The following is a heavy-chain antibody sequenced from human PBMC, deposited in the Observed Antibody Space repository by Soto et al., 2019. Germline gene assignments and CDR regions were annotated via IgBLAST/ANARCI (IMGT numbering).Heavy chain of an antibody. Sequence: SETLSLTCTVSGGSISSYYWSWIRQPPGKGLEWIGYIYYSGSTNYNPSLKSRVTISVDTSKNQFSLKLSSVTAADTAVYYCARHRSHGDDAFDIWGQGTMVTVSS. CDR3: ARHRSHGDDAFDI. V-gene: IGHV4-59*08. CDR2: IYYSGST. CDR1: GGSISSYY. D-gene: IGHD4-17*01. J-gene: IGHJ3*02.